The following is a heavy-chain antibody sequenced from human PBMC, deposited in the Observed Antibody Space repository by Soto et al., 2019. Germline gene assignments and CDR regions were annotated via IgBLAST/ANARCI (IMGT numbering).Heavy chain of an antibody. Sequence: QEQLVESGGGVVQPGRSLRLSCAASGFSFSSYGMHWVRQAPGKGLEWVAVIWYDGSKKYYADSVKGRFTISRDNSKNTLDLQMNSLRAEDTAVYYCASGPGWLQLGYWGQGTLVTVSS. CDR3: ASGPGWLQLGY. CDR1: GFSFSSYG. CDR2: IWYDGSKK. D-gene: IGHD5-12*01. V-gene: IGHV3-33*03. J-gene: IGHJ4*02.